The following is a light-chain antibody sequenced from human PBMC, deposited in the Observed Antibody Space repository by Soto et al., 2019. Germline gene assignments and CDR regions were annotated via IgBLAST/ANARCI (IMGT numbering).Light chain of an antibody. CDR2: DTT. Sequence: QAVVTQEPSLTVSPGGTVTLTCGSRTGAVTNGHYPYWFQQKPGQAPRTLIYDTTNRHSWTPARFSGSLLGGKAALTLSGAQPEDEAEYYCLLSYNGPYVCGTGTKVTVL. J-gene: IGLJ1*01. V-gene: IGLV7-46*01. CDR3: LLSYNGPYV. CDR1: TGAVTNGHY.